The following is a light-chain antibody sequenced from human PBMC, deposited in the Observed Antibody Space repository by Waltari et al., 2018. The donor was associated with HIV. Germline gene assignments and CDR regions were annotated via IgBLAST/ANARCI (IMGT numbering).Light chain of an antibody. CDR3: STYTGRGTDTVL. CDR1: TSAIGAYNY. V-gene: IGLV2-14*01. CDR2: EVS. J-gene: IGLJ2*01. Sequence: QSALTQPASVSGSPGQSIAISCTGSTSAIGAYNYVSWFQQHPGKAPKLIIFEVSKRPSGVSNRCSGSKSGNTASLTISGLQAEDEADYYCSTYTGRGTDTVLFAGGTKLTVL.